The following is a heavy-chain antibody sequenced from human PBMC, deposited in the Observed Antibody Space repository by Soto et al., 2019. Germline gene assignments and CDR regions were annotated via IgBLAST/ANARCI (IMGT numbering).Heavy chain of an antibody. CDR3: ARGGIH. Sequence: EVKLVESGGGSGQPGGSLRLSCVASGYTFNSHEMNWLRQTPGKGLEWISSISGSGTTKYADSVKGRFTISRDNAHKSISSEMNSLRVEDTGVYYCARGGIHWGQGALGTVSS. D-gene: IGHD6-13*01. CDR2: ISGSGTT. V-gene: IGHV3-48*03. CDR1: GYTFNSHE. J-gene: IGHJ4*02.